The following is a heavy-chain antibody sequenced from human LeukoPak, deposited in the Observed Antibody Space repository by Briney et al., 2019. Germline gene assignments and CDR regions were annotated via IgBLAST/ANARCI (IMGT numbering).Heavy chain of an antibody. Sequence: EASVKVSCKASGYTFTGYYMHCVRQAPGQGLEWMGWINPNSGGTNYAQKFQGRVTMTRDTSISTAYMELSRLRSDDTAVYYCARAHTGGNYFDYWGQGTLVTVSS. CDR1: GYTFTGYY. CDR2: INPNSGGT. J-gene: IGHJ4*02. V-gene: IGHV1-2*02. CDR3: ARAHTGGNYFDY. D-gene: IGHD3-10*01.